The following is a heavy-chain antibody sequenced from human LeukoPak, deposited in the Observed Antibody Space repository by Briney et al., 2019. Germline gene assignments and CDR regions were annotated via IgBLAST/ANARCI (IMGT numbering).Heavy chain of an antibody. V-gene: IGHV3-48*03. CDR2: ISGGNNAI. CDR1: GFTLTKYE. Sequence: GGSLRLSCAASGFTLTKYEMNWVRQAPGKGLEWISYISGGNNAIYYADSVKGRFTISRDNGKNSLYLHMSSLRANDTAIYYCATETEYSNYDAFDIRGQGTMVTVSS. D-gene: IGHD4-11*01. CDR3: ATETEYSNYDAFDI. J-gene: IGHJ3*02.